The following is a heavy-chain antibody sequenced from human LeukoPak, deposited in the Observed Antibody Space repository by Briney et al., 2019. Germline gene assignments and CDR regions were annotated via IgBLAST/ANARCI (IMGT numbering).Heavy chain of an antibody. CDR3: AKDRPVGACRWYFDL. CDR1: GFTLSTYA. Sequence: GGSLRLSCAASGFTLSTYAMIWARQAPGQGLEWVSGISSSGSGDNTYYADSVKGRLTISRDSSKNTLFLHMNTLRAEDTAIYYCAKDRPVGACRWYFDLWGRGTLVTVSS. J-gene: IGHJ2*01. CDR2: ISSSGSGDNT. D-gene: IGHD1-26*01. V-gene: IGHV3-23*01.